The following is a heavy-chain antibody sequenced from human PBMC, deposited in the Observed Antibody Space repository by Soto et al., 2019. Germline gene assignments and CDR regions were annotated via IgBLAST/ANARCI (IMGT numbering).Heavy chain of an antibody. CDR2: ISSSGSTI. J-gene: IGHJ3*02. CDR3: ASHPLVSGSFDI. D-gene: IGHD2-8*02. Sequence: QVQLVESGGGLVKPGGSLRLSCAASGFTFSDYYMSWIRQAPGKGLEWVSYISSSGSTIYYADSLKGRFTISRDNAKNSLYVQMKILRAEDTSVYYCASHPLVSGSFDIWGKGTMVTVSS. CDR1: GFTFSDYY. V-gene: IGHV3-11*01.